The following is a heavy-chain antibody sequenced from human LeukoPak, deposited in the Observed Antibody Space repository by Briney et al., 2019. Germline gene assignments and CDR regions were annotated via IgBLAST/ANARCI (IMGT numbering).Heavy chain of an antibody. Sequence: GGSLRLSCAASGFTVSSNYMNWVRQAPGKGLEWVSVIYGGGNIYYADSVKGRFTISRDNSKNTLYLQMNSLRAEDTAVYYCAKDLAGSSTSWPNYYYYGMDVWGQGTTVTVSS. D-gene: IGHD2-2*01. V-gene: IGHV3-53*01. J-gene: IGHJ6*02. CDR1: GFTVSSNY. CDR2: IYGGGNI. CDR3: AKDLAGSSTSWPNYYYYGMDV.